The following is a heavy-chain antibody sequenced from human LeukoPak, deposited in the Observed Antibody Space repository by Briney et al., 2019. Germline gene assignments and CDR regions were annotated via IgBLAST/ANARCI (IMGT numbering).Heavy chain of an antibody. J-gene: IGHJ6*03. Sequence: SETLSLTCAVYGGSFSGYYWSWIRQPPGKGLEWIGEINHSGSTYYNPSLKSRVTISVDTSKNQFSLKLSSVTAADTAVYYCARADYSSTWSHDYYYMDVWGKGTTVTVSS. CDR3: ARADYSSTWSHDYYYMDV. CDR2: INHSGST. D-gene: IGHD6-13*01. CDR1: GGSFSGYY. V-gene: IGHV4-34*01.